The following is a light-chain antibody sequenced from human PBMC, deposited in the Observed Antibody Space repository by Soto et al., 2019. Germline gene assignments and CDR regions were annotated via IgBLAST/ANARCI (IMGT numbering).Light chain of an antibody. CDR1: RSEVGSYNL. V-gene: IGLV2-11*01. CDR2: DVS. J-gene: IGLJ1*01. Sequence: SVLTQPAPRSGAPGQSITLSRTGNRSEVGSYNLVSWYQQHPGKAPKLMIYDVSKRPSGVPDRFSGSKSGNTASLTLSGLQAEDEADYYCCSYAGSYTFYVFGTGTKVTVL. CDR3: CSYAGSYTFYV.